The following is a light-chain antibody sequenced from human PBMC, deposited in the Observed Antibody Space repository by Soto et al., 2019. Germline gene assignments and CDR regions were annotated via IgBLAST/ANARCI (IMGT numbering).Light chain of an antibody. CDR1: QYINTR. V-gene: IGKV3D-11*03. J-gene: IGKJ1*01. CDR2: QTS. Sequence: EIVLTQSPATLSSFPGDRVTLSCRASQYINTRLAWYQHRPGQAPRLLIYQTSLRAPGIPARFSANGSGTDFTPTNSDVQPEDFALYYCHQGQSWPRTFGQGPKVDI. CDR3: HQGQSWPRT.